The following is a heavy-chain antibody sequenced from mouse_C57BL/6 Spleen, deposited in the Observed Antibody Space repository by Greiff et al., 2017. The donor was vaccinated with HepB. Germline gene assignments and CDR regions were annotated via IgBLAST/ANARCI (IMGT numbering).Heavy chain of an antibody. J-gene: IGHJ4*01. CDR1: GFTFSRYG. D-gene: IGHD2-13*01. Sequence: EVMLVESGGDLVKPGGSLKLSCAASGFTFSRYGMSWVRQTPDKRLEWVATISSGGSYTYYPDSVKGRFTISRDNAKNTLYLQMSSLKSEDTAMYYCASDGDYYAMGYWGEGTSVTDS. CDR2: ISSGGSYT. CDR3: ASDGDYYAMGY. V-gene: IGHV5-6*01.